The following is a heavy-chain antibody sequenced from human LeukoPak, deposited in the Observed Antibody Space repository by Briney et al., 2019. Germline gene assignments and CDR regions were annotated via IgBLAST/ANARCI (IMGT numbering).Heavy chain of an antibody. CDR2: ISNGGLSI. J-gene: IGHJ3*01. CDR1: GFTFSSYE. V-gene: IGHV3-48*03. D-gene: IGHD1-1*01. Sequence: GGSLRLSCAASGFTFSSYEMNWVRQAPGKGLEWVSYISNGGLSIYYADSVKGRFTISRDNAKNSLCLQMNSLRAEDTAVYYCGRVPRTTHAFDVWGQGTMVTVSS. CDR3: GRVPRTTHAFDV.